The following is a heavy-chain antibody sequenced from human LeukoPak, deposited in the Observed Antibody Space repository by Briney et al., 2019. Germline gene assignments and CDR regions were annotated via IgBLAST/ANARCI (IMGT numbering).Heavy chain of an antibody. CDR3: AKAVVIVPTATPFFY. J-gene: IGHJ4*02. Sequence: GGSLRLSCAASGFSFSNYAMSWVRQAPGKGLEWVSAISGRGANTYYADSVKGRFTISRDNSKNTLYMQMNSLRAEDTAVYYCAKAVVIVPTATPFFYWGQGTLVTVSS. D-gene: IGHD2-2*01. CDR1: GFSFSNYA. V-gene: IGHV3-23*01. CDR2: ISGRGANT.